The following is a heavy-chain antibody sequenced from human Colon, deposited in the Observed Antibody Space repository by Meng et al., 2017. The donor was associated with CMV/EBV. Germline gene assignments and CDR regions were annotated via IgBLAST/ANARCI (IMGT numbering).Heavy chain of an antibody. J-gene: IGHJ4*02. V-gene: IGHV4-4*07. Sequence: VPLPSSAPVLCTPSQTLSLTRTSPGGSSSTYYWSWIRQPAGEGLEWLGRISTNRNTDYNPSLNSRATIWLDTSNNQFSLKLTSVTAADTAVYYCVRGGYSGTQTGGVQEYWGQGTLVTVSS. CDR2: ISTNRNT. CDR3: VRGGYSGTQTGGVQEY. CDR1: GGSSSTYY. D-gene: IGHD5-12*01.